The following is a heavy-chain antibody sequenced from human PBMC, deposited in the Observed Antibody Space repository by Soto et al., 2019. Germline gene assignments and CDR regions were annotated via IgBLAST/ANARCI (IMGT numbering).Heavy chain of an antibody. CDR3: ARDLPPPAYYYDSSSPDAFDI. D-gene: IGHD3-22*01. CDR1: GYTFTSYG. Sequence: XSVKVSCQGSGYTFTSYGISCVRQAPGQGLEWMGWISAYNGNTNYAQKLQGRVTMTTDTSTSTAYMELRSLRSDDTAVYYCARDLPPPAYYYDSSSPDAFDIWGQGTMVTVSS. J-gene: IGHJ3*02. CDR2: ISAYNGNT. V-gene: IGHV1-18*04.